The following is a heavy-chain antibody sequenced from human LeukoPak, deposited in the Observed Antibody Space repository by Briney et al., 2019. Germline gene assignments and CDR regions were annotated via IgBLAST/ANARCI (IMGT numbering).Heavy chain of an antibody. D-gene: IGHD3-10*01. J-gene: IGHJ4*02. Sequence: SETLSLTCTVSGGSISSSNYYWGWIRQPPGRGLEWIGSIYYSGSTYYNPSLKSRVTISVDTSKNQFSLKLSSVTAADTAVYYCASQAYYYGSGSYSSFDYWGQGTLVTVSS. V-gene: IGHV4-39*01. CDR1: GGSISSSNYY. CDR2: IYYSGST. CDR3: ASQAYYYGSGSYSSFDY.